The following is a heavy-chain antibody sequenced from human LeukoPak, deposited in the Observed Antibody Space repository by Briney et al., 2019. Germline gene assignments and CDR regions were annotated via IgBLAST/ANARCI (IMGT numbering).Heavy chain of an antibody. J-gene: IGHJ4*02. Sequence: GGSLRLSCAATGFTVSSSYMTWVRQAPGKGLEWVSVIYSGGTTYYADSVKGRFTISRDNSKNTLYLQMNSLRDEDTAVYYCARGVAAAGTTLDYWGQGTLVTVSS. V-gene: IGHV3-66*01. CDR1: GFTVSSSY. CDR2: IYSGGTT. D-gene: IGHD6-13*01. CDR3: ARGVAAAGTTLDY.